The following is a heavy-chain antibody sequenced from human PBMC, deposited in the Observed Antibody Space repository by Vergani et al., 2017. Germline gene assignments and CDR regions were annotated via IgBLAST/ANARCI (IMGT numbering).Heavy chain of an antibody. CDR3: ASGGDLWSGYWGDDAFDI. CDR2: INPNSGGT. Sequence: QVQLVQSGAEVKKPGSSVKVSCKASGYTFTGYYMHWVRQAPGQGLEWMGWINPNSGGTNYAQKFQGRVTMTRDTSISPAYMELSRLRSDDTAVYYCASGGDLWSGYWGDDAFDIWGQGKMVTVSS. V-gene: IGHV1-2*02. J-gene: IGHJ3*02. CDR1: GYTFTGYY. D-gene: IGHD3-3*01.